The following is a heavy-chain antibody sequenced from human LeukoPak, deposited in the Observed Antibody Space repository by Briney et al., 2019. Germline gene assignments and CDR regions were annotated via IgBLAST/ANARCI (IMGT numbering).Heavy chain of an antibody. V-gene: IGHV4-31*03. D-gene: IGHD3-22*01. CDR3: ARTYYYDSSGYRFDY. Sequence: SETLSLTCTDSGGSISSGGYYWSWIRQHPGKGLEWIGYIYYSGSTYYNPSLKSRVTISVDTSKNQFSLKLSSVTAADTGVYYCARTYYYDSSGYRFDYWGQGTLVTVSS. CDR2: IYYSGST. CDR1: GGSISSGGYY. J-gene: IGHJ4*02.